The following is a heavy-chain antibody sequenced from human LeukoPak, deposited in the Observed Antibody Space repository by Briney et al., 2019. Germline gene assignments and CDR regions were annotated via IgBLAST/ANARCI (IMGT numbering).Heavy chain of an antibody. J-gene: IGHJ4*02. CDR3: ARDGRYYYGSGSYSD. D-gene: IGHD3-10*01. CDR2: ISGSGGST. Sequence: TGGSLRLSCAASGFTFSSYAMSWVRQAPGKGLEWVSAISGSGGSTYYADSVKGRFTISSDNSKNTLYLQMNSLRAEDTAVYYCARDGRYYYGSGSYSDWGQGTLVTVSS. CDR1: GFTFSSYA. V-gene: IGHV3-23*01.